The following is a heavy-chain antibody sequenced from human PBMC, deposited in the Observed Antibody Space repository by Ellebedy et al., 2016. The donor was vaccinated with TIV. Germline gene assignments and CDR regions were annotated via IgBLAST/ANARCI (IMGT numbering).Heavy chain of an antibody. D-gene: IGHD3-3*01. Sequence: MPSETLSLTCAVYGGSFSGYYWSWIRQPPGKGLEWIGYIYYSGSTHYNPSLKGRVTRSVDTSKNQFSLKLSSVTAADTAVYYCARQLYDFWSGYYSRANWFDPWGQGTLVTVSS. V-gene: IGHV4-59*08. J-gene: IGHJ5*02. CDR3: ARQLYDFWSGYYSRANWFDP. CDR1: GGSFSGYY. CDR2: IYYSGST.